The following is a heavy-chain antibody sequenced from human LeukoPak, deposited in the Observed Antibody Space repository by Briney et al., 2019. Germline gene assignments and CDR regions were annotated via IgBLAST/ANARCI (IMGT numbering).Heavy chain of an antibody. J-gene: IGHJ4*02. CDR1: GYTFTTYG. Sequence: ASVKVSCKASGYTFTTYGISWVRQAPGQGLEWMGWISTYNGNSNYAQKLQGRVTMTTDTSASTAYMELRGLRSDDTAVYYCARSYLVVVTAHTFADYWGQGTLVTVSS. D-gene: IGHD2-21*02. CDR2: ISTYNGNS. CDR3: ARSYLVVVTAHTFADY. V-gene: IGHV1-18*01.